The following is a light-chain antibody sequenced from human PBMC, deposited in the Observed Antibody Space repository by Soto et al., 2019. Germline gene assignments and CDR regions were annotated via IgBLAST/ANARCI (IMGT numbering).Light chain of an antibody. CDR2: SAS. V-gene: IGKV1-5*01. J-gene: IGKJ2*01. CDR1: QSISTW. Sequence: DIQMTQSPSTLSASVGDRVTITCRASQSISTWLAWYHQKPGKAPKLLIFSASSLESGVPSRFSGSGSGTEFSLAISSLQPDDFATYYCQQYNYYPYTFGEGTKLEIK. CDR3: QQYNYYPYT.